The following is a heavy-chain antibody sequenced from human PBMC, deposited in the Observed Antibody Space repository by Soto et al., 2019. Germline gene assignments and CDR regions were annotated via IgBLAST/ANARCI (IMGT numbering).Heavy chain of an antibody. V-gene: IGHV3-21*01. CDR1: GFTFSSYS. D-gene: IGHD5-12*01. Sequence: EVQLVESGGGLVKPGGSLRLSCAASGFTFSSYSMNWVRQAPGKGLEWVSSISSSSSYIYYADSVKGRFTISRDNAKNSLYLQMNSLRAEDTAVYYCARDDEMATMRNGMDVWGQGTTVTVSS. CDR2: ISSSSSYI. CDR3: ARDDEMATMRNGMDV. J-gene: IGHJ6*02.